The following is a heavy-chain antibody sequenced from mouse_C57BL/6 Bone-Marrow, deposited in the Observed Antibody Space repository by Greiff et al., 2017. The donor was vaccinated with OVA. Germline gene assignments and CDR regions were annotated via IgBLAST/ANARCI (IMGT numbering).Heavy chain of an antibody. J-gene: IGHJ1*03. CDR3: ARDRGITTRYFCV. CDR2: ISDGGSYT. V-gene: IGHV5-4*01. CDR1: GFTFSSYA. D-gene: IGHD2-4*01. Sequence: EVKLVESGGGLVKPGGSLKLSCAASGFTFSSYAMSWVRQTPEKRLEWVATISDGGSYTYYPDNVKGRFTISRDNAKNNLYLQMSHLKSEDTAMYYCARDRGITTRYFCVWGTGTTVTVSS.